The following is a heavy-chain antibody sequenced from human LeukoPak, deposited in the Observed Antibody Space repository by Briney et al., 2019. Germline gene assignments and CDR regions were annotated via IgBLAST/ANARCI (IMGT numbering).Heavy chain of an antibody. CDR1: VGSTSSYY. V-gene: IGHV4-59*01. J-gene: IGHJ4*02. CDR3: ARVNSGWYFDY. Sequence: PSETLSVTCTVSVGSTSSYYWSWMRQPPGRGLEWMGYIYYSVSTNYNPSLKSRVTISVDTSKNQFSLKLSSVTAADTAVYYCARVNSGWYFDYWGQGTLVTVSS. D-gene: IGHD6-19*01. CDR2: IYYSVST.